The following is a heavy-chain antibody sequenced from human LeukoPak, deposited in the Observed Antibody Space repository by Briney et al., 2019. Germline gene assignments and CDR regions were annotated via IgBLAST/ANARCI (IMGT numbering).Heavy chain of an antibody. CDR1: GGSITNDNYF. CDR3: ARDVGFCSGGSCYPYNWFDP. V-gene: IGHV4-31*03. CDR2: IYYSGNT. J-gene: IGHJ5*02. Sequence: SETLSLTCTVSGGSITNDNYFWSWIRQYPGKGLEWIGYIYYSGNTYYNPSLKSRVTMSVDTSKKQFPLKLTSMTAADTAVYHCARDVGFCSGGSCYPYNWFDPWGQGTLVTVSS. D-gene: IGHD2-15*01.